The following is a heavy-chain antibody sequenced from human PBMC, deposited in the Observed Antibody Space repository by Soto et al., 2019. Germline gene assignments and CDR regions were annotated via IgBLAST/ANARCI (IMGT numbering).Heavy chain of an antibody. Sequence: SETLSLTCTVSGGSFSPNYWAWIRQPPGKGLEWIGYIYHSGSTYYNPSLKSRVTISPDKSKNQFSMKLTSMTAADTAVYYCARRVTFGGFDHRGQGTLVTVSS. CDR3: ARRVTFGGFDH. CDR2: IYHSGST. CDR1: GGSFSPNY. V-gene: IGHV4-59*12. J-gene: IGHJ4*02. D-gene: IGHD3-16*01.